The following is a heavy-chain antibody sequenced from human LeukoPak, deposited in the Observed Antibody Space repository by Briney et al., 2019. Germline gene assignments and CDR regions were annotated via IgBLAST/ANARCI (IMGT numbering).Heavy chain of an antibody. J-gene: IGHJ5*02. V-gene: IGHV4-34*01. CDR2: INHSGST. CDR1: GGSFSGYY. Sequence: SEALSLTCAVYGGSFSGYYWSWIRQPPGKGLEWIGEINHSGSTNYNASLKSRVTISVDTSKNQFSLRLSSVTAADTAVYYCAPRGDIEHSYGYGKWFDPWGQGTRVTVSS. D-gene: IGHD5-18*01. CDR3: APRGDIEHSYGYGKWFDP.